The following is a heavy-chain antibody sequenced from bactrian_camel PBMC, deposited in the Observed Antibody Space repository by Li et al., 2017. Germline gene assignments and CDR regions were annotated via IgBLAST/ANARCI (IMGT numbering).Heavy chain of an antibody. V-gene: IGHV3S40*01. J-gene: IGHJ6*01. CDR1: GFTFSMSS. Sequence: VQLVESGGGLVQPGGSLRLSCAASGFTFSMSSMCWVRQAPGKGLEWVSVLNNGGTSTYYADSVKGRFTISRDNAKNTVSLQMNSLKLEDTAMYYCAAESGRPKGFGESFNSWGQGTQVTVS. D-gene: IGHD2*01. CDR2: LNNGGTST. CDR3: AAESGRPKGFGESFNS.